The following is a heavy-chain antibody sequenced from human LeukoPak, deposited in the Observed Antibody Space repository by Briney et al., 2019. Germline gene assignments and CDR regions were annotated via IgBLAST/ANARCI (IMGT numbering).Heavy chain of an antibody. V-gene: IGHV3-48*04. J-gene: IGHJ6*02. Sequence: PGGSLRLSCAASGFTFSSYSMNWVRQAPGKGLEWISYISSSSSPIYYAGSVKGRFTTSRDNAKNSLYLQVNSLRVEDTAVYYCAKSGGQQLVAAYGMDVWGQGTTVTVSS. CDR1: GFTFSSYS. D-gene: IGHD6-13*01. CDR2: ISSSSSPI. CDR3: AKSGGQQLVAAYGMDV.